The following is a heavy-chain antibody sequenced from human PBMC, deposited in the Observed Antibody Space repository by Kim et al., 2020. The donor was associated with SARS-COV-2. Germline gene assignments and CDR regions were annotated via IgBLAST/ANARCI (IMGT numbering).Heavy chain of an antibody. Sequence: SETLSLTCAVYGGSFSDYTWSWIRQPPGKGLEWIGEINHSGVTNLSPSLKSRITISVDTSKSQFSLRLKSMTATDTAIYYCARGRAGVVPAPVLGLGPWFDFYAVDAWGRGTPVAVSS. CDR3: ARGRAGVVPAPVLGLGPWFDFYAVDA. D-gene: IGHD2-2*02. CDR2: INHSGVT. J-gene: IGHJ6*02. V-gene: IGHV4-34*01. CDR1: GGSFSDYT.